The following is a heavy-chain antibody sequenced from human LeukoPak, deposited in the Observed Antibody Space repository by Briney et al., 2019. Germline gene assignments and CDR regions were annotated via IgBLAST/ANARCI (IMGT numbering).Heavy chain of an antibody. CDR1: GFTFSNYW. CDR2: IKQDESEK. CDR3: ARALDSSSSRYQAFEE. D-gene: IGHD2-2*01. Sequence: GGSLRLSCSASGFTFSNYWMSWVRQAPGKGREWVANIKQDESEKYYVDSVKGRCTISRDNAKSSLYLQMNSLRAEDTAVYYCARALDSSSSRYQAFEEWGQGTLVTVSS. V-gene: IGHV3-7*01. J-gene: IGHJ4*02.